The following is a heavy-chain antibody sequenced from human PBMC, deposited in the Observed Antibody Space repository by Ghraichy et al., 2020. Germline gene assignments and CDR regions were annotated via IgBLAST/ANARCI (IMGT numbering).Heavy chain of an antibody. Sequence: SQTLSLTCTVSGGSVSSGSYYWSWIRQPPGKGLEWIGYIYYSGSTNYNPSLKSRVTISVDTSKNQFSLKLSSVTAADTAVYYCARGVVVAGIIHDAFDIWGQGTMVTVSS. CDR1: GGSVSSGSYY. CDR2: IYYSGST. V-gene: IGHV4-61*01. CDR3: ARGVVVAGIIHDAFDI. D-gene: IGHD2-15*01. J-gene: IGHJ3*02.